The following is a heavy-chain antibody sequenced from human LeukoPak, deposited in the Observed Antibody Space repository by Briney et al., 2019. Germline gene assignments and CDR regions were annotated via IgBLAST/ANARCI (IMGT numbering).Heavy chain of an antibody. CDR1: GGSITSYY. CDR3: ARGGVNYKIAGP. Sequence: PSETLSLTCTVSGGSITSYYWSWIRQPPGKGLEWIGYIYYSGSTNYNPSLKSRVTISVDTSKNQFSLKLNSVTAADTAVYYCARGGVNYKIAGPWGQGALVTVSS. J-gene: IGHJ5*02. D-gene: IGHD3-10*01. CDR2: IYYSGST. V-gene: IGHV4-59*01.